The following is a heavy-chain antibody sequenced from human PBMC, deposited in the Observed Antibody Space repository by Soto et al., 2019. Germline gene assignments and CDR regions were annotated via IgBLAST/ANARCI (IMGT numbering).Heavy chain of an antibody. V-gene: IGHV4-38-2*01. J-gene: IGHJ4*02. D-gene: IGHD3-9*01. Sequence: SETLSLTCAVSCYSISRGYYWGWIRQPPGRGLEWIGSFFHGGTTYYKPSLKSRVTISEDTSTNQFSLKLSSVTAADTAVYFCARLIWTDLYRGGYVVNWGQGTLVTVSS. CDR2: FFHGGTT. CDR3: ARLIWTDLYRGGYVVN. CDR1: CYSISRGYY.